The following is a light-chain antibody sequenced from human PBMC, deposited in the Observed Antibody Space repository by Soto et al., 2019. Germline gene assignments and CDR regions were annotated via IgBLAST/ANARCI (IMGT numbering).Light chain of an antibody. J-gene: IGKJ4*01. V-gene: IGKV4-1*01. CDR1: QSLLYTSNNKNY. Sequence: DIVLIQFPDSLAVSLGERATINCKSSQSLLYTSNNKNYLAWYQQKSGQPPKLLIYWASTRESGVPDRFSGSGCATDYTLTISRLQPEDVAIYYCQQYYNTPLTFGGGTKVEIK. CDR2: WAS. CDR3: QQYYNTPLT.